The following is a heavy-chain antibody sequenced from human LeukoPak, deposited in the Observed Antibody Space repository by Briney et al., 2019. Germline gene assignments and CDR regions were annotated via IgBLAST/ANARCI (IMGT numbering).Heavy chain of an antibody. Sequence: NPSDTLSLTCTVCGGSISSYYWSWLRQPAGKGLEWIGRIYTSGSTNYNPSLKSRVTMSVDTSKNQFSLKLSSLTAADTAVYYCASARAWAPGFDWGQGTLVTVSS. CDR2: IYTSGST. CDR1: GGSISSYY. V-gene: IGHV4-4*07. D-gene: IGHD3-3*01. J-gene: IGHJ4*02. CDR3: ASARAWAPGFD.